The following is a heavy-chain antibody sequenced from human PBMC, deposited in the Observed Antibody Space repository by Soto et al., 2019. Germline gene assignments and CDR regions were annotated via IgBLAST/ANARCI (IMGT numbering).Heavy chain of an antibody. V-gene: IGHV1-69*02. J-gene: IGHJ6*03. CDR2: IIPISGIT. CDR1: GGTFSSYT. Sequence: SVKVSCKASGGTFSSYTISWVRQAPGQGLEWMGRIIPISGITNYAQKFQGWVTMTRDKSTSTAYMELSRLRSDDTAVYYCARGGRLRLGNYYYYYYMDVWGKGTTVTVSS. D-gene: IGHD5-12*01. CDR3: ARGGRLRLGNYYYYYYMDV.